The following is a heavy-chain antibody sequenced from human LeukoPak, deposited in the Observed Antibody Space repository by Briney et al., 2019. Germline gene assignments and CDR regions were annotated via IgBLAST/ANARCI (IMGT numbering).Heavy chain of an antibody. CDR3: ARGYNWNLGAPMPEIDY. CDR1: GYTFTSYA. Sequence: ASVKVSCKASGYTFTSYAMNWVRQAPGQGLEWMGWINTNTGNPTYAQGFTGRFVFSLDTSVSTAYLQISSLKAEDTAVYYCARGYNWNLGAPMPEIDYWGQGTLVTVSS. J-gene: IGHJ4*02. V-gene: IGHV7-4-1*02. D-gene: IGHD1-7*01. CDR2: INTNTGNP.